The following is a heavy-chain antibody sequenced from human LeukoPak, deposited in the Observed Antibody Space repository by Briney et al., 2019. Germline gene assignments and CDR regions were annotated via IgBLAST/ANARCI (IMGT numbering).Heavy chain of an antibody. D-gene: IGHD6-19*01. CDR3: ARDYGSGWSQLYYFDY. Sequence: GGSLRLSCAASGFTFSSYWMSWVRQAPGKGLEWVANIKQDGSEKYYVDPVKGRFTISRDNAKNSLYLQMNSLRAGDTAVYYCARDYGSGWSQLYYFDYWGQGTLVTVSS. CDR2: IKQDGSEK. J-gene: IGHJ4*02. CDR1: GFTFSSYW. V-gene: IGHV3-7*01.